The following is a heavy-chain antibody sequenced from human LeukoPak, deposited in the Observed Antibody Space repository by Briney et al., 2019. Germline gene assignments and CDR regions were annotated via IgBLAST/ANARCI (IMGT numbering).Heavy chain of an antibody. CDR1: GFTFSSYA. V-gene: IGHV3-30*04. D-gene: IGHD5-18*01. CDR3: AREGTVDTAMAPAFDY. J-gene: IGHJ4*02. CDR2: ISYDGSNK. Sequence: PGGSLRLSCAASGFTFSSYAMHWVRQAPGKGLEWVAVISYDGSNKYYADSVKGRFTISRDNSKNTLYLQMNSLRAEDTAGYYCAREGTVDTAMAPAFDYWGQGTLVTVSS.